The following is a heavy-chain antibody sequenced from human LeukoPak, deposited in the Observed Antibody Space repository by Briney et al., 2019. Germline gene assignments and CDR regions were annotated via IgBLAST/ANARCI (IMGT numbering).Heavy chain of an antibody. CDR1: GFTFSSYA. D-gene: IGHD3-9*01. J-gene: IGHJ4*02. CDR3: ARFSYDILTGYYLYYFDY. Sequence: GGSLRLSCAASGFTFSSYAMSWVRQAPGKGLEWVSAISGGGGSTYYADSVKGRFTISRDNSKNTLYLQMNSLRAEDTAVYYCARFSYDILTGYYLYYFDYWGQGTLVTVSS. CDR2: ISGGGGST. V-gene: IGHV3-23*01.